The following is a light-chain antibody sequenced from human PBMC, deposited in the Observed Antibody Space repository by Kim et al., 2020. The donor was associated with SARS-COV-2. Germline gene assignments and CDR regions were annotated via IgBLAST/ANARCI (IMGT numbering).Light chain of an antibody. J-gene: IGKJ1*01. CDR1: QSVSGSN. Sequence: SPGERASLSCRAGQSVSGSNLAWYQQKPGQAPRLLIYAISSRAAGIPDRFSGSGSGTDFTLTISRLEPEDFAVYFCQQYGNSPWTFGQGTKVDIK. CDR3: QQYGNSPWT. CDR2: AIS. V-gene: IGKV3-20*01.